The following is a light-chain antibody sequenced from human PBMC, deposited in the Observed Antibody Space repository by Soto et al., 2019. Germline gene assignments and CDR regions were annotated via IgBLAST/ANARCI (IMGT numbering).Light chain of an antibody. CDR3: QQYGSPWT. Sequence: EIVLAHSPGTLSLSPGGRATLSCRASQSVSSNLAWYQQKPGQAPRLLIYGASSRATGIPDRFSGSGSGTDFTLTISRLEPEDFAVYYCQQYGSPWTFGQGTKVDIK. CDR2: GAS. J-gene: IGKJ1*01. V-gene: IGKV3-20*01. CDR1: QSVSSN.